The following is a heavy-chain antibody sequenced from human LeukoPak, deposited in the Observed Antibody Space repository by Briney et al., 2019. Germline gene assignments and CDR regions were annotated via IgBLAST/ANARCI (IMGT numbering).Heavy chain of an antibody. CDR2: IYYSGST. CDR3: ARAPYGDYAAAGRLYYYYYMDV. J-gene: IGHJ6*03. D-gene: IGHD4-17*01. CDR1: GDSISSSNYY. V-gene: IGHV4-39*07. Sequence: SETLSLTCTVSGDSISSSNYYWGWIRQPPGKGLEWIGNIYYSGSTYYNPSLKSRLTILEDTSKNQFSLKLSSVTAADTAVYYCARAPYGDYAAAGRLYYYYYMDVWGKGTTVTVSS.